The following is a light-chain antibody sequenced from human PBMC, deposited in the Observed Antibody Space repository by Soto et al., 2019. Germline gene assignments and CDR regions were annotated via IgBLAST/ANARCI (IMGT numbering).Light chain of an antibody. CDR3: HQYGSSLWT. CDR1: QSVSSTY. V-gene: IGKV3-20*01. CDR2: GAS. Sequence: EIVLTQSPGTLSLSPGERATLSCRASQSVSSTYFAWYQQKPGQAPKLLIYGASSRATGIPDRFSGSGSGTDFTLTISRLEPEDFAVYYCHQYGSSLWTLGQGTKVEIK. J-gene: IGKJ1*01.